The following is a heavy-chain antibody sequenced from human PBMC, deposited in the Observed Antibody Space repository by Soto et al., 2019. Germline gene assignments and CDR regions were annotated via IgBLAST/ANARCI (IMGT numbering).Heavy chain of an antibody. J-gene: IGHJ4*02. CDR2: INQDGSEK. CDR1: GFTFSTYR. V-gene: IGHV3-7*01. Sequence: GGSLRLSCAASGFTFSTYRMDWVRQTPGKGLEWVANINQDGSEKNYVDSVKGRFTISRDNAQNTLYLQMNSLTAEDSALYYCSRSLDSWGQGTLVTV. CDR3: SRSLDS.